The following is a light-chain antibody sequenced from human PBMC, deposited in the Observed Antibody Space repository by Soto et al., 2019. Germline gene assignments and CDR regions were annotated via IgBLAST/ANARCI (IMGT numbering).Light chain of an antibody. CDR2: GAS. V-gene: IGKV3-20*01. J-gene: IGKJ4*01. CDR1: QSVSSNY. Sequence: EIVLTQSPGTLSLSPGDRATLSCRASQSVSSNYLAWYQQKPGQAPRLLICGASSRATGIPDRFSGSGSGTDFTLTISRLAPEDIAVYYCERYGTSLPLTFGGGTKVEIK. CDR3: ERYGTSLPLT.